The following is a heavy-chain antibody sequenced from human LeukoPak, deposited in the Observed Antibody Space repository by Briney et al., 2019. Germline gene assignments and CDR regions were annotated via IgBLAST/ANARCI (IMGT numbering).Heavy chain of an antibody. V-gene: IGHV3-48*01. CDR2: ISSSSSTI. D-gene: IGHD5-18*01. CDR3: AKGEDAMVYYFDY. Sequence: GGSLRLSCAASGFTFSSYSMNWVRQAPGKGLEWVSYISSSSSTIYYADSVKGRFTISRDNAKNSLYLQMNSLRAEDTAVYYCAKGEDAMVYYFDYWGQGTLVTVSS. J-gene: IGHJ4*02. CDR1: GFTFSSYS.